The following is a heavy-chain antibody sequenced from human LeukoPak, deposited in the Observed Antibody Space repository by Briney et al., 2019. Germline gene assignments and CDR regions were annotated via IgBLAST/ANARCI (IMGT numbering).Heavy chain of an antibody. D-gene: IGHD3-10*01. CDR1: GFTFSSYA. Sequence: PGGSLRLSCAASGFTFSSYAMRWVRQAPGKGLEWVSAISGSGGSTYYADSVKGRFTISRDNVKNSLYLQMNGLRAEDTAVYYCAREMEGDYGSGTFFDLWGQGNMVTVSS. CDR2: ISGSGGST. CDR3: AREMEGDYGSGTFFDL. V-gene: IGHV3-23*01. J-gene: IGHJ4*02.